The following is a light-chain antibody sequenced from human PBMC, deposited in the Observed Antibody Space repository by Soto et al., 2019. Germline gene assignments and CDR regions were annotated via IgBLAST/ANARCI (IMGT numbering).Light chain of an antibody. CDR2: DVS. J-gene: IGLJ2*01. CDR1: SSDVGYYNY. CDR3: CSYSGSDTMI. V-gene: IGLV2-11*01. Sequence: QSALTQPRSVSGSPGQSVTISCTGTSSDVGYYNYVSWYQQHPGKAPKLMIYDVSKRPSGVPDRFSGSKSGNTASLTISGLQTEDEADYYCCSYSGSDTMIFGGGTQLTVL.